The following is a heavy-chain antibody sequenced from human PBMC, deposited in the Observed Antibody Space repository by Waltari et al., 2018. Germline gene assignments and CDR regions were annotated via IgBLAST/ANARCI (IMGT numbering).Heavy chain of an antibody. CDR2: IYTSGST. D-gene: IGHD6-13*01. J-gene: IGHJ5*02. CDR3: ARSPAAAPENWFDP. CDR1: GGSISSYY. V-gene: IGHV4-4*07. Sequence: QVQLQESGPGLVTPSETLSLTCPVSGGSISSYYWSWIRQPAGKGLEWIGRIYTSGSTNYNPSLKSRVTMSVDTSKNQFSLKLSSVTAADTAVYYCARSPAAAPENWFDPWGQGTLVTVSS.